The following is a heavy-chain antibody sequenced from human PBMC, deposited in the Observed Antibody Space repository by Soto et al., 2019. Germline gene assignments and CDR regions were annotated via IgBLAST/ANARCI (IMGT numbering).Heavy chain of an antibody. CDR2: IYYSGST. Sequence: SETLSLTCTASGGSISSYYWSWIRQSPGKGLEWIGYIYYSGSTNYNPSLKSRVTISVDTSKNQFSLKLSSVTAADTAVYFCARHENSSGWYYFDYWGQGTLVTVSS. CDR3: ARHENSSGWYYFDY. J-gene: IGHJ4*02. D-gene: IGHD6-19*01. V-gene: IGHV4-59*08. CDR1: GGSISSYY.